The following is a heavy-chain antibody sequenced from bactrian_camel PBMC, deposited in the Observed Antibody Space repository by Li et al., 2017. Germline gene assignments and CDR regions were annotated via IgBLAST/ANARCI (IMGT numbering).Heavy chain of an antibody. CDR1: GFAFNESR. V-gene: IGHV3S40*01. Sequence: DVQLVESGGGLVQPGGSLRLSCAASGFAFNESRMSWVRQAPGKGLEWVSTIDSVLGRTAYADSVKGRFTISRDTIKHTLDLQMDSLKPEDTAIYYCAAGGTCDGPDYRGMKYWGEGTQVTVS. D-gene: IGHD7*01. J-gene: IGHJ7*01. CDR2: IDSVLGRT.